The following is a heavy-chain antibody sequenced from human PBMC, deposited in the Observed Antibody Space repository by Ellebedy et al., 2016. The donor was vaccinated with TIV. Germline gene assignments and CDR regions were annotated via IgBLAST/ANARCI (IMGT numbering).Heavy chain of an antibody. CDR2: IKSKTDGGTT. CDR1: GFTLSSYA. Sequence: PGGSLRLSCAASGFTLSSYAMSWVRQAPGKGLEWVGRIKSKTDGGTTDYAAPVKGRFTISRDDSKNTLYLQMNSLKTEDTAVYYCTTDIPYDSSGYPEFDYWGQGTLVTVSS. V-gene: IGHV3-15*01. CDR3: TTDIPYDSSGYPEFDY. D-gene: IGHD3-22*01. J-gene: IGHJ4*02.